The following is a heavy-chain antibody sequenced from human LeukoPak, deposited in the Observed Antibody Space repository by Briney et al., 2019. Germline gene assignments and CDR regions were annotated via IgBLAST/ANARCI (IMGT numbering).Heavy chain of an antibody. CDR1: GFSFTFYG. D-gene: IGHD3-22*01. V-gene: IGHV3-23*01. CDR2: ISPSGDKT. CDR3: ARPYYYDSSGYYY. J-gene: IGHJ4*02. Sequence: PGGSLRLSCAASGFSFTFYGMSWVRQAPGKGLEWVSVISPSGDKTYYADSVKGRFTISRDNSKNTLYLQMNSLRAEDTAVYYCARPYYYDSSGYYYWGQGTLVTVSS.